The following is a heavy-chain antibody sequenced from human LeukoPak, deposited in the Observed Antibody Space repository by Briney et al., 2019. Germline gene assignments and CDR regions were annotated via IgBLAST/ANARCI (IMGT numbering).Heavy chain of an antibody. J-gene: IGHJ4*02. V-gene: IGHV3-33*01. CDR3: ARDGGSRYFDY. D-gene: IGHD3-16*01. CDR1: GFIFSSYG. Sequence: GGSLRLSCAASGFIFSSYGMHWVRQAPGKGLEWVAVIWYDGSNKYYADSVKGRFTISRDNSKNTLYLQMNSLRAEDTAGYYRARDGGSRYFDYWGQGTLVTVSS. CDR2: IWYDGSNK.